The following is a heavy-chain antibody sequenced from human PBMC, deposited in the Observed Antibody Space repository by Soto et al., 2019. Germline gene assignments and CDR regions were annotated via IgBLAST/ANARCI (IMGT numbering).Heavy chain of an antibody. CDR2: ISYDGSNK. CDR3: ARDARPYCSSTSCYDGMDV. D-gene: IGHD2-2*01. CDR1: GFTFISYA. V-gene: IGHV3-30-3*01. J-gene: IGHJ6*02. Sequence: SGGSLRLSCAASGFTFISYAMHWVRQAPGKGLEWVAVISYDGSNKYYADSVKGRFTISRDNSKNTLYLQMNSLRAEDTAVYYCARDARPYCSSTSCYDGMDVWGQGTTVTVSS.